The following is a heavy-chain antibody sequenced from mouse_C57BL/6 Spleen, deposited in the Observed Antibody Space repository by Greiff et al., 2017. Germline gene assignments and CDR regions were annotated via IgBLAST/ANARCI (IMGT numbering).Heavy chain of an antibody. V-gene: IGHV1-15*01. CDR3: TRRDLLLLDY. D-gene: IGHD1-1*01. J-gene: IGHJ2*01. CDR1: GYTFTDYE. CDR2: IDPETGGT. Sequence: QVQLQQSGAELVRPGASVTLSCKASGYTFTDYEMHWVKQTPVHGLEWIGAIDPETGGTAYNQKFKGKAILTADKSSSTAYMELRSLTSEDSAVYYCTRRDLLLLDYWGQGTTLTVSS.